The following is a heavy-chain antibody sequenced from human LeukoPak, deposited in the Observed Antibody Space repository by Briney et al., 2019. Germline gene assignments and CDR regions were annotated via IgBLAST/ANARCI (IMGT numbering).Heavy chain of an antibody. J-gene: IGHJ4*02. CDR2: IGGGGSTI. CDR3: ATTTSSACMPFDY. V-gene: IGHV3-48*01. CDR1: GFNFYSFT. D-gene: IGHD2-8*01. Sequence: GGSLRLSCVVSGFNFYSFTMNCVRQAPGKGLEWVSYIGGGGSTIYYRDSVKGRFTISRDNAKNSLYLQMNSLSADDTGVYYCATTTSSACMPFDYWGQGTLVAVSS.